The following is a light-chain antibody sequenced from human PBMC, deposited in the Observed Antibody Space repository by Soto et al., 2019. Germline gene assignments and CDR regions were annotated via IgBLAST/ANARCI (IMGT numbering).Light chain of an antibody. Sequence: QPVLTQPPSASGSPGQSVTISCTGTSSDVGGYNYVSWYQQHPGKAPKLMIYEVSKRPSGVPDRFPGSKSGNTASLTVSGLQAEDDADYYCSSYAGSNSVVFGGGTKLTVL. CDR1: SSDVGGYNY. V-gene: IGLV2-8*01. CDR2: EVS. CDR3: SSYAGSNSVV. J-gene: IGLJ2*01.